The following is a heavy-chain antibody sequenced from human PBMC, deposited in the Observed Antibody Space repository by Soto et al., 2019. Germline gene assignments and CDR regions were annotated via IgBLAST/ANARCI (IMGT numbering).Heavy chain of an antibody. CDR2: INHSGST. J-gene: IGHJ4*02. Sequence: SETLSLTCAVYGGSFSGYYWSWIRQPPGKGLEWIGEINHSGSTNYNPSLKSRVTISVDTSKNQFSLKLSSVTAADTAVYYCARTYGSGSYDTTPFDYWGQGTLVTVSS. D-gene: IGHD3-10*01. V-gene: IGHV4-34*01. CDR3: ARTYGSGSYDTTPFDY. CDR1: GGSFSGYY.